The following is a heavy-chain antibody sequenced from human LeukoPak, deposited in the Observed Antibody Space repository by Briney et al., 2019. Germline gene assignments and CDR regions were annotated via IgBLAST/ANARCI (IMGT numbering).Heavy chain of an antibody. CDR1: GFTFSSYW. D-gene: IGHD6-13*01. Sequence: GGSLSLSCAASGFTFSSYWMSWVRQAPGKGLEWVANIKQDGSEKYYVDSVKGRFTISRDNAKNSLYLQMNSLRAEDTAVYYCARVPSDVIAAAGIFDYWGQGTLVTVSS. J-gene: IGHJ4*02. CDR3: ARVPSDVIAAAGIFDY. V-gene: IGHV3-7*01. CDR2: IKQDGSEK.